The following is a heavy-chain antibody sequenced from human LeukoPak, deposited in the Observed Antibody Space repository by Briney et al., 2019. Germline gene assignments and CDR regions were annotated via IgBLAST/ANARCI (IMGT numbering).Heavy chain of an antibody. J-gene: IGHJ4*02. CDR2: IYYSGST. D-gene: IGHD4-23*01. V-gene: IGHV4-30-4*01. CDR1: GGSISSGDYY. CDR3: TRVPDYGGIDY. Sequence: SETLSLTCTVSGGSISSGDYYWSWIRQPPGKGLEWIGYIYYSGSTYYNPSLKSRVTISVDTSKNQFSLKLSSVTAADTAVYYCTRVPDYGGIDYWGQGTLVTVSS.